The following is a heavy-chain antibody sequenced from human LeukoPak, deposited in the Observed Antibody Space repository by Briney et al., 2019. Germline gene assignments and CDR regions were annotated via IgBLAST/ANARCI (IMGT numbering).Heavy chain of an antibody. CDR2: ISAYNGNT. D-gene: IGHD2-2*01. V-gene: IGHV1-18*01. J-gene: IGHJ4*02. CDR1: GYTFTSYG. Sequence: ASVKVSYKASGYTFTSYGISWVRQAPGQGLEWMGWISAYNGNTNYAQKLQGRVTMTTDTSTSTAYMELRSLRPDDTAVYYCARKGCSSTSCQTDYWGQGTLVAVSS. CDR3: ARKGCSSTSCQTDY.